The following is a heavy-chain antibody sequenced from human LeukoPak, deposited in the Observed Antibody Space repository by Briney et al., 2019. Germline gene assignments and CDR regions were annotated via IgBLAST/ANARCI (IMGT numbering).Heavy chain of an antibody. CDR2: ISTNGGTT. CDR3: AKGATYYYYMDV. V-gene: IGHV3-23*01. J-gene: IGHJ6*03. CDR1: GFTFTSYV. Sequence: GGSLRLSCAASGFTFTSYVMSWVRQAPGKGLEWVSGISTNGGTTYYADSVKGRFTISRDNSKNTLYLQLNSLRAKDTAVYYCAKGATYYYYMDVWGKGTTVTVSS.